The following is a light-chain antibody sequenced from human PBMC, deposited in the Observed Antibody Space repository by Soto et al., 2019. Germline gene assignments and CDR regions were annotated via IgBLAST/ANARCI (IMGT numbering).Light chain of an antibody. CDR3: QQGYNFPRA. J-gene: IGKJ1*01. V-gene: IGKV1-12*01. CDR1: QPIRSW. Sequence: IEMIQSRSSISASVGERVTLTCRASQPIRSWLAWYQQVPGQAPYLLIYHASTKQSGVPYRFTGSGSGTDFTLTINSLQPEDFAAYYCQQGYNFPRAFGEGTKVDIK. CDR2: HAS.